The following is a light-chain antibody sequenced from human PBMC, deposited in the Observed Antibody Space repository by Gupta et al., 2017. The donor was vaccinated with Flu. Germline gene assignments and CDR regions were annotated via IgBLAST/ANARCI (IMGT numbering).Light chain of an antibody. CDR1: SSDIGGYNY. CDR3: CSFAGGFYV. Sequence: GTSSDIGGYNYVSWYQQHPGKAPKLMIYDGIKRPSGVPDRFSGSKSGNTASLTISGLQAEDEADYYCCSFAGGFYVFGTGTKVTVL. V-gene: IGLV2-11*01. CDR2: DGI. J-gene: IGLJ1*01.